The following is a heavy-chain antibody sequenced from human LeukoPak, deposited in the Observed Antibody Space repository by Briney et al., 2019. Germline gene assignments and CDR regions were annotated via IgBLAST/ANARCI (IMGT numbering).Heavy chain of an antibody. D-gene: IGHD3-3*01. V-gene: IGHV3-30-3*01. CDR3: ARDYYDFWSGYSGY. J-gene: IGHJ4*02. Sequence: GGSLRLSCAASGFTFSSYAMHWVRQAPGKGLEWAAIISYDGSNEYYADSVKGRFTISRDNSKNTLSLQMNSLRAEDTAVYYCARDYYDFWSGYSGYWGQGTLVTVSS. CDR1: GFTFSSYA. CDR2: ISYDGSNE.